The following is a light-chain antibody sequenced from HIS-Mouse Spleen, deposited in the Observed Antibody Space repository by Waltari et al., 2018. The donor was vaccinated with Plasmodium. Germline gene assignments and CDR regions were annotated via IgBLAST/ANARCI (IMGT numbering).Light chain of an antibody. Sequence: DIQMTQSHSSLSASVGARVTITCRASQSISSYLNWYQQKPGKAPKLLIYAASSLQSGVPSRFSGSGSGTDFTLTISSLQPEDFATYYCQQSYSTPPTFGGGTKVEIK. J-gene: IGKJ4*01. V-gene: IGKV1-39*01. CDR1: QSISSY. CDR3: QQSYSTPPT. CDR2: AAS.